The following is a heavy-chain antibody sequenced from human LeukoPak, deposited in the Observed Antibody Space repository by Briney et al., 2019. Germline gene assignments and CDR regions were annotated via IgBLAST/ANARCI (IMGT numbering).Heavy chain of an antibody. Sequence: GASVKVSCKASGNTFTGYYMHWVRQAPGQGLEWMGWINPNSGGTNYAQKFQGRVTMTRDTSISTACMELSRLRSDDTAVYYCARDRRDDYYDTAEVGYFQHWGQGTLVTVSS. CDR1: GNTFTGYY. D-gene: IGHD3-22*01. J-gene: IGHJ1*01. CDR2: INPNSGGT. CDR3: ARDRRDDYYDTAEVGYFQH. V-gene: IGHV1-2*02.